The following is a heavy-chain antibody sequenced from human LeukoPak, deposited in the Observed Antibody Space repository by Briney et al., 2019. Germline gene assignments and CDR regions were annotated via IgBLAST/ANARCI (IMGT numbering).Heavy chain of an antibody. CDR1: GFTFSSYG. CDR3: AKDSRYSSDWGWFGP. D-gene: IGHD6-19*01. Sequence: GGSLRLSCAASGFTFSSYGMHWVRQAPGKGLEWVSGISWNSGYIGYADSVKGRFSISRDNAKNSLHLQMNSLRAEDTALYYCAKDSRYSSDWGWFGPWGQGTLVTVSS. V-gene: IGHV3-9*01. J-gene: IGHJ5*02. CDR2: ISWNSGYI.